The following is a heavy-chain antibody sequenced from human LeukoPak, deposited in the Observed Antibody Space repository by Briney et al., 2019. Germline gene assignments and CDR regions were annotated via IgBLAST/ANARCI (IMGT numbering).Heavy chain of an antibody. J-gene: IGHJ3*02. V-gene: IGHV4-59*01. D-gene: IGHD4-17*01. CDR1: GGSISGYY. Sequence: SETLSLTCTVSGGSISGYYWSWIRQPPGKGLEWIGYIYDSGSTNYNPSLKSRVTISVDTSKNQFSLKLTSVTAADTAVYYCARLLTAVTSHAFDIWGQGTMVTVSS. CDR3: ARLLTAVTSHAFDI. CDR2: IYDSGST.